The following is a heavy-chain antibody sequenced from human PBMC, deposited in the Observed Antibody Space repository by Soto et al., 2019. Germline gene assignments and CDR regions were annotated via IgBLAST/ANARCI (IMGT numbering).Heavy chain of an antibody. J-gene: IGHJ4*02. V-gene: IGHV3-23*01. Sequence: EVQLLESGGGLVQPGGSLRLSCAASGFTFSSYAMSWVRQAPGKGLEWVSAISGSGGSTYYADSVKGRFTISRDNSKNTLYLQMNSLRAEDTAVYYCAKAMFSYYDSSDYDSSGYPIGYWGQGTLVTVSS. CDR2: ISGSGGST. CDR3: AKAMFSYYDSSDYDSSGYPIGY. CDR1: GFTFSSYA. D-gene: IGHD3-22*01.